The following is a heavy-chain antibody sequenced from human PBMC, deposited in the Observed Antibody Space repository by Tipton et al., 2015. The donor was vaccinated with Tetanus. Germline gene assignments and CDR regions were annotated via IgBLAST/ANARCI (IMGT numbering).Heavy chain of an antibody. Sequence: GSLRLSCAASGFTVSNTYMTWVRQAPGKGLEWVSIVYADHDTYYADSVKGRFTFSRDISKNMVYLQMNSLRAEDTAVYYCATNLREILDYWGQGTLVTVSS. CDR3: ATNLREILDY. V-gene: IGHV3-53*01. D-gene: IGHD3-10*01. J-gene: IGHJ4*02. CDR1: GFTVSNTY. CDR2: VYADHDT.